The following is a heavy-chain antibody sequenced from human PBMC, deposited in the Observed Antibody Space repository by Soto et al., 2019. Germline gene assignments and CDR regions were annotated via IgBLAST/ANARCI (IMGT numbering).Heavy chain of an antibody. V-gene: IGHV3-74*01. J-gene: IGHJ6*02. CDR2: INSDGSST. Sequence: GGSLRLSCSACGFTFXSYWMHGVRQAPGKGLVWVSRINSDGSSTSYADSVKGRFTISRDNAKNTLYLQMNSLRAEDTAVYYCARDIYYGSGSYYIGVYYYYYYGMDVWGQGTTVTVSS. D-gene: IGHD3-10*01. CDR3: ARDIYYGSGSYYIGVYYYYYYGMDV. CDR1: GFTFXSYW.